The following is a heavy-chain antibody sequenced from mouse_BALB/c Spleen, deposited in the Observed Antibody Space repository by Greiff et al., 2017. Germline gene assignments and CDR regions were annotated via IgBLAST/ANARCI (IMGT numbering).Heavy chain of an antibody. Sequence: EVKLVESGGGLVKPGGSLKLSCAASGFTFSSYAMSWVRQSPEKRLEWVAEISCGGSYTYYPDTVTGRFTISRDNAKNTLYLEMSSLRSEDTAMYYCARVITTADYYAMDYWGQGTSVTVSS. CDR3: ARVITTADYYAMDY. D-gene: IGHD1-2*01. V-gene: IGHV5-9-4*01. CDR2: ISCGGSYT. CDR1: GFTFSSYA. J-gene: IGHJ4*01.